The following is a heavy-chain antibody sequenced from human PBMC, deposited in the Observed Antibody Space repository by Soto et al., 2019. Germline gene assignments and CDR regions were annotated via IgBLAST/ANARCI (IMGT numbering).Heavy chain of an antibody. CDR1: GFPFSSYA. Sequence: GRSLRLSCAASGFPFSSYAMSWVRQAPGKGLEWVSAICGNSGSTYFADYVKGRFTISRDNSENTLYLQMSSLRAEDTAEYYCAKSRSGSCYAGIDYWGQGTVVTVSS. CDR3: AKSRSGSCYAGIDY. D-gene: IGHD2-2*01. CDR2: ICGNSGST. V-gene: IGHV3-23*01. J-gene: IGHJ4*02.